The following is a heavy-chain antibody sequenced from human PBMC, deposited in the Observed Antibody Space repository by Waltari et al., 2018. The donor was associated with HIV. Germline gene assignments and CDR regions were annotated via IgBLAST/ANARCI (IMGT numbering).Heavy chain of an antibody. D-gene: IGHD3-10*01. J-gene: IGHJ6*02. CDR2: FIPMYGLT. CDR3: ARGTLRQRDYYYYYGMHV. CDR1: GGTLNSFS. V-gene: IGHV1-69*17. Sequence: QVQLVQSGAEVKKPGSSVKVSCKTSGGTLNSFSISWVRQAPGQGLEWMAGFIPMYGLTKYAEKCLDRLTIRADYMELRSLTSEDTAVYYCARGTLRQRDYYYYYGMHVWGQGTAVTVSS.